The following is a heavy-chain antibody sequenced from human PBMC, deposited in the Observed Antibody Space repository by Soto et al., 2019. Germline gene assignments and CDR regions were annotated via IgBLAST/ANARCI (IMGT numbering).Heavy chain of an antibody. Sequence: APVKGSCKASGYTFTTYDMNWGRQATGQGPEWMGWMNPNSGNTGYAQEFQGRVTMTRDTSINTAYMELSSLTPDDTAVYYCARGLWDLDFWG. CDR1: GYTFTTYD. CDR2: MNPNSGNT. D-gene: IGHD1-26*01. J-gene: IGHJ4*01. CDR3: ARGLWDLDF. V-gene: IGHV1-8*01.